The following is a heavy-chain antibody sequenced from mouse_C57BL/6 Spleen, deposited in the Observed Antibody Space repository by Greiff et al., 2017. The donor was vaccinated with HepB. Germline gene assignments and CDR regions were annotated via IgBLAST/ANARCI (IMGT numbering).Heavy chain of an antibody. D-gene: IGHD2-5*01. CDR2: ISDGGSYT. Sequence: DVKLVESGGGLVKPGGSLKLSCAASGFTFSSYAMSWVRQTPEKRLEWVATISDGGSYTYYPDNVKGRFTISRDNAKNNLYLQMSHLKSEDTAMYYCARAYYSNFPFGYWGQGTTLTVSS. J-gene: IGHJ2*01. V-gene: IGHV5-4*03. CDR1: GFTFSSYA. CDR3: ARAYYSNFPFGY.